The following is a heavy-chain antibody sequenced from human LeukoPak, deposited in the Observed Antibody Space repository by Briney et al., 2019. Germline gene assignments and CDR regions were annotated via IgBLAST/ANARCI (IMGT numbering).Heavy chain of an antibody. J-gene: IGHJ5*02. CDR3: SRGSAIVVIPAAFSWFDP. V-gene: IGHV3-23*01. Sequence: AGSLTLTCSASGCTFSNYAMTWVRQAPGKGLEWVAAISGSEGSTYYADSVKGRSSISRDNSKNTLYLQMNTLRAEDTAVYYCSRGSAIVVIPAAFSWFDPWGQGTLVTVSS. D-gene: IGHD2-2*01. CDR1: GCTFSNYA. CDR2: ISGSEGST.